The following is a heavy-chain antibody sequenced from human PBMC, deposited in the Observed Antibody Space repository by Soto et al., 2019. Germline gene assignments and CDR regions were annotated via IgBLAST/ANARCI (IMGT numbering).Heavy chain of an antibody. Sequence: PSETLSLTCTVSGGSISSYYWSWIRQPPGKGLEWIGYIYYSGSTNYNPSLKSRVTISVDTSKNQFSLKLSSVTAADTAVYYCARVDNGDYYYSFLDFGGKGSWVIV. D-gene: IGHD4-17*01. CDR1: GGSISSYY. CDR2: IYYSGST. CDR3: ARVDNGDYYYSFLDF. J-gene: IGHJ6*03. V-gene: IGHV4-59*12.